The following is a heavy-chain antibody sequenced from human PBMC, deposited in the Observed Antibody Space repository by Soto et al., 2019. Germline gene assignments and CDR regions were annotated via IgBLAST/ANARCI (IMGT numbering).Heavy chain of an antibody. CDR3: AREWYYDFRSGYPLDY. CDR1: GYSFTTFG. J-gene: IGHJ4*02. CDR2: ISPYNGNT. Sequence: QVQLVQSGAEVKKPGASVTVSCTASGYSFTTFGISWVRQAPGQGLEWMGWISPYNGNTNYAQKLHGRVTMTTDTSTRTAYLELRSLRSDDTAVYYCAREWYYDFRSGYPLDYWGQGTLVTVSS. D-gene: IGHD3-3*01. V-gene: IGHV1-18*01.